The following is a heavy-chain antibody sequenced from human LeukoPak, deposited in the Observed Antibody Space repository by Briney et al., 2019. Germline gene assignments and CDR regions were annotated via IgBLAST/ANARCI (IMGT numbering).Heavy chain of an antibody. J-gene: IGHJ6*02. CDR1: GFTFSSYA. V-gene: IGHV3-23*01. D-gene: IGHD6-13*01. Sequence: GGSLRLSCAASGFTFSSYAMSWVRQAPGKGLKWVSAISGSGGSTYYADSVKGRFTISRDNSKNTLYLQMNSLRAEDTAVYYCAKDSSSWYYYGMDVWGQGTTVTVSS. CDR3: AKDSSSWYYYGMDV. CDR2: ISGSGGST.